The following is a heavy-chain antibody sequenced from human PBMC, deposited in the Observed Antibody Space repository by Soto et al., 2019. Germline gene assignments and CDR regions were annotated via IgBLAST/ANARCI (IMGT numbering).Heavy chain of an antibody. V-gene: IGHV1-18*01. J-gene: IGHJ4*02. CDR3: AGGRYGDY. D-gene: IGHD1-1*01. CDR2: ISAHNGNT. Sequence: QVHLVQSGAEVKKPGASVKVSCKGSGYAFTTYGITWVRQAPGQGLEWMGWISAHNGNTNDAQKRQGRVTVTRDTSTSTAYMERRSLRSDDTAVYYCAGGRYGDYWGQGALVPVSS. CDR1: GYAFTTYG.